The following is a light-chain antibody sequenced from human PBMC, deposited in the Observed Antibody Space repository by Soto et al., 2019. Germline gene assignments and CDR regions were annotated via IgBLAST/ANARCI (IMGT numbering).Light chain of an antibody. V-gene: IGKV3-15*01. CDR1: QNVNSN. CDR3: QQYNDWPPWT. J-gene: IGKJ1*01. Sequence: EIVMTQSPATLSVSPGERATLSCRASQNVNSNLARYQHKPGQAPRLLIYDASTRATGIPARFSGSGSGTEFTLTINSLQSEDFAVYYCQQYNDWPPWTFGQGTKVEIK. CDR2: DAS.